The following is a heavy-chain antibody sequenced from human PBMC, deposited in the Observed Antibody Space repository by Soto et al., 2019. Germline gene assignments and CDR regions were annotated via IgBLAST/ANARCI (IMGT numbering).Heavy chain of an antibody. CDR3: AGSYCSGGSCRYDY. D-gene: IGHD2-15*01. J-gene: IGHJ4*02. CDR2: INHSGST. Sequence: SETLSLTCAVYGGSFSGYYWSWIRQPPGKGLEWIGEINHSGSTNYTPSLKSRVTISVDTSKNQFSLKLSSVTAADTAVYYCAGSYCSGGSCRYDYWGQGTLVTVSS. V-gene: IGHV4-34*01. CDR1: GGSFSGYY.